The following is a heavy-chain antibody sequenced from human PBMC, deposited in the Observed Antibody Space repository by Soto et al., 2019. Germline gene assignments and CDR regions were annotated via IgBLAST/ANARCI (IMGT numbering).Heavy chain of an antibody. Sequence: ASVKVSCKAAGYTFTNYGISWVRQAPGQGLEWMGWIDTDNGNTQSTQKLQGRVTMTRDTSASTAYMELSSLGSEGTAVYYCATGGVGICGGDCNDAFDIWGQGTMVTVSS. D-gene: IGHD2-21*02. CDR3: ATGGVGICGGDCNDAFDI. V-gene: IGHV1-18*01. CDR2: IDTDNGNT. CDR1: GYTFTNYG. J-gene: IGHJ3*02.